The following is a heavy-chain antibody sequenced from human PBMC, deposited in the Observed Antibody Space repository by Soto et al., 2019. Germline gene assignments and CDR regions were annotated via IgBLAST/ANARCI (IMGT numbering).Heavy chain of an antibody. J-gene: IGHJ5*02. CDR1: GATISSRRYY. D-gene: IGHD4-17*01. Sequence: SXATLDISFTVSGATISSRRYYGGGIHQPPGKGLEWIGSIYYSGSTYYNPSLKSRVTISVDTSKNQFSLKLSSVTAADTAVYYCASIGGDYVGANWFDPWGQGTLVTVSS. V-gene: IGHV4-39*01. CDR2: IYYSGST. CDR3: ASIGGDYVGANWFDP.